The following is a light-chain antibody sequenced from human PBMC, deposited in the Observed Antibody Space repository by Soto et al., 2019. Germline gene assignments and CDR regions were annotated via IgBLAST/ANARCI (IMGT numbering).Light chain of an antibody. CDR1: QGISNF. Sequence: DVQMTQSPSSLSASVGDRVTITCRASQGISNFVAWYQQIAGKVPKLLIHSASNLYTGVPSRFSGSRSGTEFTLTISSLQPEDFASYYCLQDYGDSWTFGQGTKVDIK. J-gene: IGKJ1*01. CDR3: LQDYGDSWT. CDR2: SAS. V-gene: IGKV1-27*01.